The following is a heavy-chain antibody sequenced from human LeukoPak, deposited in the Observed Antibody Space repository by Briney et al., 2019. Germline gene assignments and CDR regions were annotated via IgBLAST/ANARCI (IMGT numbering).Heavy chain of an antibody. D-gene: IGHD2-2*01. CDR3: ARGAVVPAGSWVYY. CDR1: GLTFSSYC. V-gene: IGHV3-48*03. CDR2: ISSSGSTI. J-gene: IGHJ4*02. Sequence: GESLRLSCAASGLTFSSYCMNWVRQAPGKGLEWVSYISSSGSTIYYADSVKGRFTISRDNAKNSLYLQMNSLGAEDTAVYYCARGAVVPAGSWVYYWGQGTLVTVSS.